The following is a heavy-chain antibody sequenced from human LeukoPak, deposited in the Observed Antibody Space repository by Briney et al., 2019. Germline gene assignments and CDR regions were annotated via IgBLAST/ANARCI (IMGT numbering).Heavy chain of an antibody. Sequence: PSETLSLTCTVSGGSISRYYWSWIRQPPGKGLEWIGYIYYSGSTNYNPSLKSRVIISVDTSKNQFSLKLSPVTAADTAVYYCARLSGDPLTFDYWGQGTLVTVSS. V-gene: IGHV4-59*08. CDR1: GGSISRYY. CDR3: ARLSGDPLTFDY. D-gene: IGHD7-27*01. CDR2: IYYSGST. J-gene: IGHJ4*02.